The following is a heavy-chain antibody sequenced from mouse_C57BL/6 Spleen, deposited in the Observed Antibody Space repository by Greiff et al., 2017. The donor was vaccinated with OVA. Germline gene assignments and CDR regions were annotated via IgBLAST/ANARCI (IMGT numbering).Heavy chain of an antibody. CDR1: GYAFTNYL. D-gene: IGHD2-3*01. CDR2: INPGSGGT. V-gene: IGHV1-54*01. J-gene: IGHJ4*01. CDR3: ARFFLYDGYYAYAMDY. Sequence: VQLQQSGAELVRPGTSVKVSCKASGYAFTNYLIEWVKQRPGQGLEWIGVINPGSGGTNYNEKFKGKATLTADKSSSTAYMQLSSLTSEDSAVYFCARFFLYDGYYAYAMDYWGQGTSVTVSS.